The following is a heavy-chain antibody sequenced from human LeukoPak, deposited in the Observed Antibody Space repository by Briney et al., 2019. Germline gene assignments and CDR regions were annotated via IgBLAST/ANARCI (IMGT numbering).Heavy chain of an antibody. CDR3: ARDRAYDSSAYHHVHFDY. J-gene: IGHJ4*02. CDR2: IYHSGST. CDR1: GYSISSGYY. D-gene: IGHD3-22*01. V-gene: IGHV4-38-2*02. Sequence: SETLPLTCAVSGYSISSGYYWGWIRQSPGKGLEWIGSIYHSGSTYYNASLKSRVTISVDTSKNQFSLKLSSVTAADAAVYYCARDRAYDSSAYHHVHFDYWGQGTLVTVSS.